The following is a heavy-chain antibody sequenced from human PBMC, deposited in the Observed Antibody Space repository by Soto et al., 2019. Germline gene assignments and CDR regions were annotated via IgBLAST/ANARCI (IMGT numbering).Heavy chain of an antibody. CDR2: IRSKAYGGTT. J-gene: IGHJ5*02. Sequence: GGSLRLSCTASGFTFGDYAMSWFRQAPGKGLEWVGFIRSKAYGGTTEYAASVKGRFTISRDDSKSIAYLQMNSLKTEDTAVYYCTRDSKLALYYYDSSGYYSNWFDPWGQGTLVTVSS. CDR3: TRDSKLALYYYDSSGYYSNWFDP. D-gene: IGHD3-22*01. V-gene: IGHV3-49*03. CDR1: GFTFGDYA.